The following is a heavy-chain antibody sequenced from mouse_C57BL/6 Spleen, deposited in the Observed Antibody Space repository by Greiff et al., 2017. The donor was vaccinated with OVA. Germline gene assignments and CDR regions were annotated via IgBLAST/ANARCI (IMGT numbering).Heavy chain of an antibody. D-gene: IGHD1-1*01. CDR1: GYTFTEYT. CDR3: ARHEKPYGSSPWYFDV. CDR2: FYPGSGSI. V-gene: IGHV1-62-2*01. Sequence: VKLVESGAELVKPGASVKLSCKASGYTFTEYTIHWVKQRSGQGLEWIGWFYPGSGSIKYNEKFKDKATLTADKSSSTVYMELSRLTSEDSAVYFCARHEKPYGSSPWYFDVWGTGTTVTVSS. J-gene: IGHJ1*03.